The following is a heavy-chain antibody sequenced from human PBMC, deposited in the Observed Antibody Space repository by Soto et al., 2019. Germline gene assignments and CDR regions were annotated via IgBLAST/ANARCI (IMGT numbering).Heavy chain of an antibody. CDR3: VGRLTSSDNYFDS. J-gene: IGHJ4*02. D-gene: IGHD2-8*01. V-gene: IGHV4-31*03. CDR2: VSSSGNS. CDR1: GDSISSATHY. Sequence: SETLSLTCTVSGDSISSATHYLNWIRQHPGKGLEWIGYVSSSGNSYYSPSLKSRVFMSVDTSKNLFSLKLSSVTAADTAIYYCVGRLTSSDNYFDSWGKGIXVTVSS.